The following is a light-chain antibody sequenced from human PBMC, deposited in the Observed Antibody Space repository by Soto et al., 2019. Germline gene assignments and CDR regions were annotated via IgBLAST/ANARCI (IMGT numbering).Light chain of an antibody. CDR2: GAS. CDR1: QSVSSN. Sequence: GLTQSPATLSVSTGERATLSCRASQSVSSNLAWYQQKPGQAPRLLIYGASSRATGIPDRFSGSGSGTDFTLTISRLEPEDFAVYYCQQYSSSRTFGQGTNVDIK. V-gene: IGKV3-20*01. CDR3: QQYSSSRT. J-gene: IGKJ1*01.